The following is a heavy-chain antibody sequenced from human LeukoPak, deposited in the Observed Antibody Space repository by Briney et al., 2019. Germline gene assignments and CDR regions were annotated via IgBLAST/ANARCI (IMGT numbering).Heavy chain of an antibody. Sequence: PSETLSLTCTVSGGSVSSGSYYWSWIRQPPGKGLEWIGYIYYSGSTNYNPSLKSRVTISVDTSKNQFSLKLSSVTAADTAVYYCASRRFLASHYYYYGMDVWGQGTTVTVSS. J-gene: IGHJ6*02. CDR1: GGSVSSGSYY. V-gene: IGHV4-61*01. CDR2: IYYSGST. D-gene: IGHD3-3*01. CDR3: ASRRFLASHYYYYGMDV.